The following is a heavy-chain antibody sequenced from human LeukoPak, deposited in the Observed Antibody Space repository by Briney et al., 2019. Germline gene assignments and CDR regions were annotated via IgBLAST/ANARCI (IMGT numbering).Heavy chain of an antibody. V-gene: IGHV3-13*01. Sequence: PGGSLRLSCAASGFTFSSSDMHWVRQATGKGLEWVAAIGTEGDTYYPGSVKGRFTISRENAKNTLYLQMNSLRAEDTAVYYCARDSNFWSGYTDYWGQGTLVTVSS. CDR1: GFTFSSSD. CDR2: IGTEGDT. CDR3: ARDSNFWSGYTDY. J-gene: IGHJ4*02. D-gene: IGHD3-3*01.